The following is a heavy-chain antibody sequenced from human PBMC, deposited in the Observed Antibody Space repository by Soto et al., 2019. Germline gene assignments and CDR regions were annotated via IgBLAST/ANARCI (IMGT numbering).Heavy chain of an antibody. Sequence: SVTLSRTCAVYGGSFSGNYWSRIRQPPGKGLEWSGELNHSGRTNYNPSLKSRVTTTVDTSKSPSSLELSRLTADDTAVYYCARDTVVAGPDTAFDPWGQGTLVTVSS. D-gene: IGHD6-19*01. CDR2: LNHSGRT. V-gene: IGHV4-34*01. CDR1: GGSFSGNY. CDR3: ARDTVVAGPDTAFDP. J-gene: IGHJ5*02.